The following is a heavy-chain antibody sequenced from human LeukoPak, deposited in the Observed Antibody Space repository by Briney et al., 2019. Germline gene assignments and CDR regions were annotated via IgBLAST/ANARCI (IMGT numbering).Heavy chain of an antibody. J-gene: IGHJ6*02. CDR3: AKDIRVGVATIGDYYYYGMDV. CDR1: GFTFDDYA. Sequence: GGSLRLSCAASGFTFDDYAMHWVRQAPGKGLEWVSLISGDGGSTYYADSVKGRVTISRDNSKNSLYLQMNSLRTEDTALYYCAKDIRVGVATIGDYYYYGMDVWGQGTTVTVSS. CDR2: ISGDGGST. D-gene: IGHD5-12*01. V-gene: IGHV3-43*02.